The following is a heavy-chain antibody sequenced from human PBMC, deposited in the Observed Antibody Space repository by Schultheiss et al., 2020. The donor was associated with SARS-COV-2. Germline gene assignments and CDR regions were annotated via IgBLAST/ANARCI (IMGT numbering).Heavy chain of an antibody. CDR1: GDFVRSSGYY. CDR3: VRDGGTSGFDY. D-gene: IGHD1-14*01. Sequence: SETLSLTCSVSGDFVRSSGYYWGWIRQPPGKGLEWIGYIYYSGSTNYNPSLKSRVTISVDTSKNQFSLKLSSVTAADTAVYYCVRDGGTSGFDYWGQGTLVTVSS. J-gene: IGHJ4*02. V-gene: IGHV4-61*08. CDR2: IYYSGST.